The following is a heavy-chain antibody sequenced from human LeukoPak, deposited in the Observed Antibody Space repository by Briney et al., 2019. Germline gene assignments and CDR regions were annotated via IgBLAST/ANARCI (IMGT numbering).Heavy chain of an antibody. D-gene: IGHD3-3*01. V-gene: IGHV3-30*18. CDR2: ISYDGSNK. CDR1: GFTFSSYG. Sequence: RSLRLSCAASGFTFSSYGMHWVRQAPGKGLEWVAVISYDGSNKYYADSVKGRFTISRDNSKNTLYLQMNSLGAEDTAVYYCAKDREYYDFWSGYYAPSGYWGQGTLVTVSS. CDR3: AKDREYYDFWSGYYAPSGY. J-gene: IGHJ4*02.